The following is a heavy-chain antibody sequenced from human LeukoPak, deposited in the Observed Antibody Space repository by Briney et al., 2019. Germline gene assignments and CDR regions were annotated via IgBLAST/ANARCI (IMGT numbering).Heavy chain of an antibody. J-gene: IGHJ4*02. CDR2: TYYRSKWYN. V-gene: IGHV6-1*01. CDR1: GDSVSSNSAA. Sequence: SQTLSLTCAISGDSVSSNSAAWNWTRQSPSRGLEWLGRTYYRSKWYNDYAVSVKSRITINPDTSKNQFSLQLNSVTPEDTAVYYCARDQMDTAIAIDYWGQGTLVTVSS. D-gene: IGHD5-18*01. CDR3: ARDQMDTAIAIDY.